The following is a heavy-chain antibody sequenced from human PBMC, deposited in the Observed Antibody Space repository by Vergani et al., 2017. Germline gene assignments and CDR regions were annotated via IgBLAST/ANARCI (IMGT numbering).Heavy chain of an antibody. J-gene: IGHJ6*02. D-gene: IGHD3-10*01. CDR2: ISWNSGSI. V-gene: IGHV3-9*01. Sequence: EVQLVESGGGLVQPGRSLRLSCAASGFTFDDYAMHWVRQATGKGLEWVSGISWNSGSIGYADSVKGRFTISRDNAKNSLYLQMNSLRAEDTAVYYCAKWGGSGSYELDYYYGMDVWGQGTTVTVSS. CDR3: AKWGGSGSYELDYYYGMDV. CDR1: GFTFDDYA.